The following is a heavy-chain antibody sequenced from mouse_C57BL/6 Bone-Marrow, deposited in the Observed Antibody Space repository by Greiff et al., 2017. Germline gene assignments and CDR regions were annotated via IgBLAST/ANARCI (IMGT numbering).Heavy chain of an antibody. V-gene: IGHV1-9*01. CDR2: ILPGSGST. Sequence: VQLQQSGAELMKPGASVKLSCKATGYTFTGYWIEWVKQRPGHGLEWIGAILPGSGSTNYNEKFKGKATFTADTSSNTAYMQLSSLTTEDSAIYYCARGKYLLWLRRRRYYFDYWGQGTTLTVSS. D-gene: IGHD2-2*01. J-gene: IGHJ2*01. CDR3: ARGKYLLWLRRRRYYFDY. CDR1: GYTFTGYW.